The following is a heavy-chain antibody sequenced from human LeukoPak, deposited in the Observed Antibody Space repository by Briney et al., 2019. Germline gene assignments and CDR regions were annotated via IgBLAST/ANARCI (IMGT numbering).Heavy chain of an antibody. V-gene: IGHV1-2*02. CDR3: ARDPQGIAAALTFDY. CDR1: GYTFTGYY. J-gene: IGHJ4*02. Sequence: ASVKVSCKASGYTFTGYYMHWVRQAPGQGLEWMGWINPNSGGTNYAQKFQGRVTMTRDTSISTAYMELGRLRSDDTAVYYCARDPQGIAAALTFDYWGQGTLVTVSS. CDR2: INPNSGGT. D-gene: IGHD6-13*01.